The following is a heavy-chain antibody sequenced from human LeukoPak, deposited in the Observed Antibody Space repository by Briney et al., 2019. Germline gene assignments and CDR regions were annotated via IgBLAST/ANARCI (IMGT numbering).Heavy chain of an antibody. J-gene: IGHJ6*03. CDR2: ISSSGDYI. Sequence: KPGRCLRPSCSASAFTFSIYTTNCVRQPPGKGLEWVSTISSSGDYINYADSVKGRFTVSRDNAKNSLYLQMNSLRAEDNAVFYRARDQVMEQQRSLYMDVWGKGTTVTVSS. D-gene: IGHD6-13*01. V-gene: IGHV3-21*01. CDR1: AFTFSIYT. CDR3: ARDQVMEQQRSLYMDV.